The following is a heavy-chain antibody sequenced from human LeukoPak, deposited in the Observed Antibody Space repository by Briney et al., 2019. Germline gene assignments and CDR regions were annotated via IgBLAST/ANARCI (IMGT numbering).Heavy chain of an antibody. D-gene: IGHD3-22*01. Sequence: PGGSLRLSCAASGFTFSSYEMNWVRQAPGKGLEWVSYISSSGSTIYYADSVKGRFTISRDNAKNSLYLQMNSLRAEDTVVYYCARDADYYDSSGYYRFDYWGQGTLVTVSS. J-gene: IGHJ4*02. CDR2: ISSSGSTI. CDR1: GFTFSSYE. CDR3: ARDADYYDSSGYYRFDY. V-gene: IGHV3-48*03.